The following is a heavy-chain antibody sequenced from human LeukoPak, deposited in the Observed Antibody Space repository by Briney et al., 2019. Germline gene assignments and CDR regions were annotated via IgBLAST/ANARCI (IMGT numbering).Heavy chain of an antibody. CDR2: IYYSGST. V-gene: IGHV4-59*12. CDR1: GGSISSYY. D-gene: IGHD5-18*01. Sequence: SETLSLTCTVSGGSISSYYWSWIRQPPGKGLEWIGNIYYSGSTNYNPSLKSRVTISVDTSKNQFSLKLSSVTAADTAVYYCARGTYYLNIPCGYSYGVWGQGTLVTVSS. J-gene: IGHJ4*02. CDR3: ARGTYYLNIPCGYSYGV.